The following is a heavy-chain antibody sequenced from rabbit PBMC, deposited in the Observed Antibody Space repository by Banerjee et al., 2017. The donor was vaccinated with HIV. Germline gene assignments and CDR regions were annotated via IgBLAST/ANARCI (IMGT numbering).Heavy chain of an antibody. CDR1: GFTLSSSYY. CDR3: ARDITNYGGYGYVFSL. D-gene: IGHD6-1*01. J-gene: IGHJ4*01. CDR2: IYIGDGNT. Sequence: QEQLVEYGGDLVQPEGSLTLTCKASGFTLSSSYYMCWVRQAPGKGLEWIACIYIGDGNTYYASWAKGRFTISKASSTTVTLQMTSLTAADTAAYFCARDITNYGGYGYVFSLWGQGTLVTVS. V-gene: IGHV1S45*01.